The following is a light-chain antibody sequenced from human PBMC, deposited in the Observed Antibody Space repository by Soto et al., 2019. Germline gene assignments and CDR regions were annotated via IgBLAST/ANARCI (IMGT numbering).Light chain of an antibody. V-gene: IGKV3-20*01. CDR1: QSVSSSY. CDR3: QQYGSSPPVT. Sequence: EIVLTQSPGTLSLSPGERATLSCRASQSVSSSYLAWYQQKPGQAPRLLIYGASSRATGIPDRFSGSGSGTDFTLTISRLEPEDFVVYYCQQYGSSPPVTFGQVTRLEIK. J-gene: IGKJ5*01. CDR2: GAS.